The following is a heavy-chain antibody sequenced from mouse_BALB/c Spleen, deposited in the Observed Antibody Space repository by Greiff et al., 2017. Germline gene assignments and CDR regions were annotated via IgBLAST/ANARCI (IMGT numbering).Heavy chain of an antibody. CDR1: GYAFSSYW. CDR3: ARKGENGYYFDY. J-gene: IGHJ2*01. Sequence: QVQLKESGAELVRPGSSVKISCKASGYAFSSYWMNWVKQRPGQGLEWIGQIYPGDGDTNYNGKFKGKATLTADKSSSTAYMQLSSLTSEDSAVYFCARKGENGYYFDYWGQGTTLTVSS. CDR2: IYPGDGDT. V-gene: IGHV1-80*01.